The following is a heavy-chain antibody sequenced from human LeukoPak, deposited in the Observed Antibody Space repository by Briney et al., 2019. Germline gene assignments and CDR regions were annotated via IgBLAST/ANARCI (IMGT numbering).Heavy chain of an antibody. V-gene: IGHV3-23*01. Sequence: GGSLRLSCAASGFTFSSYAMNWVRQTPGKGLEWVSTTSGSGSTTYYADSVKGRFTISRDNSKTTLYLQMNTLRTEDTAVYYCAKDLRGSGWYFDYWGQGTLVAVSS. J-gene: IGHJ4*02. CDR1: GFTFSSYA. D-gene: IGHD6-19*01. CDR3: AKDLRGSGWYFDY. CDR2: TSGSGSTT.